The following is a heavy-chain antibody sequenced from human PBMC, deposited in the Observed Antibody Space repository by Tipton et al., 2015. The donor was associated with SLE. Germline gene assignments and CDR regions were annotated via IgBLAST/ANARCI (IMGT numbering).Heavy chain of an antibody. J-gene: IGHJ3*02. Sequence: TLSLTCTVSGGSINHNNFFWSWLRQLPGKGLEWIGFVSYTGSAYYNPSLKGRFSISIHTPNNQFSLSLPSVTAADTAVYYCAREVNVISDSDAFDIWGRGKMVNVSS. CDR3: AREVNVISDSDAFDI. CDR1: GGSINHNNFF. CDR2: VSYTGSA. D-gene: IGHD3-10*01. V-gene: IGHV4-31*03.